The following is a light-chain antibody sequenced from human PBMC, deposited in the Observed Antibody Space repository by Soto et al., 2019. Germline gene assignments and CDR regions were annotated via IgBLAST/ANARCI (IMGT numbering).Light chain of an antibody. Sequence: IQMTQSPSSLSASVGDRVTITCRASQGIRNDLGWYQQKPGKAPKLLIYAASSLRSGVPSRFSGSRSGPGFTLTISTLQPANFATIYCPQDYNYPWTFGQGTPVHIK. CDR2: AAS. CDR1: QGIRND. V-gene: IGKV1-6*01. J-gene: IGKJ1*01. CDR3: PQDYNYPWT.